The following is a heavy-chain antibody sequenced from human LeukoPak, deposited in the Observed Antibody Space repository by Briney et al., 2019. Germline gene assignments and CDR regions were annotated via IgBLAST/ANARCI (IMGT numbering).Heavy chain of an antibody. CDR2: INPNSGGT. CDR3: ARAQSSGYYPSGGGMDV. J-gene: IGHJ6*03. CDR1: GYTFTGYY. D-gene: IGHD3-22*01. Sequence: ASVKVSCKASGYTFTGYYMHWVRQAPGQGLEWMGWINPNSGGTNYAQKFQGRVTMTRDTSISTAYMELSRLRSDDTAVYYCARAQSSGYYPSGGGMDVWGKGTTVTVSS. V-gene: IGHV1-2*02.